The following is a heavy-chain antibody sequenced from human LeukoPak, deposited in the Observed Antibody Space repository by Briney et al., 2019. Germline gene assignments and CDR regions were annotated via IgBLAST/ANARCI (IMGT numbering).Heavy chain of an antibody. CDR3: AKAYGSRLLKGDHQNMDV. V-gene: IGHV3-30*02. CDR1: GLIFSNYG. D-gene: IGHD2-21*02. J-gene: IGHJ6*04. CDR2: IRYDGNEK. Sequence: GGSLRLSCVAPGLIFSNYGMHWVRQAPGKGLDWVYFIRYDGNEKQYADSMRGRVTISRDNSKGTLFLQMTSLRPEDTAVYYCAKAYGSRLLKGDHQNMDVWGKGTTVIVSS.